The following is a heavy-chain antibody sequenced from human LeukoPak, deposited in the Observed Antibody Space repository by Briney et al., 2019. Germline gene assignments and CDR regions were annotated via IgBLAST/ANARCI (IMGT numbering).Heavy chain of an antibody. CDR2: ISAYNGNT. Sequence: ASVKVSCKASGYTFTSYGISWVRQAPGQGLEWMGWISAYNGNTNYAQKFQGRVTMTRNTSISTAYMELSSLRSEDTAVYYCARAALASCPAGYWGQGTLVTVSS. V-gene: IGHV1-18*01. CDR1: GYTFTSYG. CDR3: ARAALASCPAGY. J-gene: IGHJ4*02.